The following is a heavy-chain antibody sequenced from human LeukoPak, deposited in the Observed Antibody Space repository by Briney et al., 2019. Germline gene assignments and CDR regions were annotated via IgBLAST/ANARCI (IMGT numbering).Heavy chain of an antibody. Sequence: TPSETLSLTCAVYGGSFSGYCWSWIRQPPGKGLEWIGSIYYSGSTYYNPSLKSRVTISVDTSKNQFSLKLSSVTAADTAVYYCARVGSGPYGMDVWGQGTTVTVSS. D-gene: IGHD3-10*01. V-gene: IGHV4-34*01. J-gene: IGHJ6*02. CDR3: ARVGSGPYGMDV. CDR2: IYYSGST. CDR1: GGSFSGYC.